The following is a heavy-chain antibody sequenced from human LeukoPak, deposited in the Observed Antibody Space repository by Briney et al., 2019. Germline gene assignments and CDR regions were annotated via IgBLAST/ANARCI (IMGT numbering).Heavy chain of an antibody. CDR1: GFTVSSIY. CDR3: ARDSGIAAATYYYYAMDV. J-gene: IGHJ6*02. V-gene: IGHV3-53*01. Sequence: PGGSLRLSCAASGFTVSSIYMSWVRQAPGEGLEWVSVIYTGGSTYYADSVKGRFTISRDNSKNTLFLQMNSLRAEDTAVYYCARDSGIAAATYYYYAMDVWGQGTTVTVSS. D-gene: IGHD6-25*01. CDR2: IYTGGST.